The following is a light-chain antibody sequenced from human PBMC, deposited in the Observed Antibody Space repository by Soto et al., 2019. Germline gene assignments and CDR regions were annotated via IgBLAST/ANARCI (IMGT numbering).Light chain of an antibody. J-gene: IGLJ3*02. CDR3: CSYAGSSTWM. Sequence: QLVLTQPASVSGSPGQSITISCTGTSNDVGSYNLVSWYQQHPGKAPKLMIYEGSKRPSGVSNRFSGSKSGNTASLTISGLQAEDEADYYCCSYAGSSTWMFGGGTKLTVL. V-gene: IGLV2-23*01. CDR1: SNDVGSYNL. CDR2: EGS.